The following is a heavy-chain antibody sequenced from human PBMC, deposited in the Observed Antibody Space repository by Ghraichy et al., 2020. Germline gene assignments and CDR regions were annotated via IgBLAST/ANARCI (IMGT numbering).Heavy chain of an antibody. D-gene: IGHD5-12*01. CDR3: ARQRRGGWLRREAMDV. Sequence: SETLSLTCTVSGGSISSYYWSWIRQPPGKGLEWIGYIYYSGSTNYNPSLKSRVTISVDTSKNQFSLKLSSVTAADTAVYYCARQRRGGWLRREAMDVWGQGTTVTVSS. V-gene: IGHV4-59*08. CDR2: IYYSGST. J-gene: IGHJ6*02. CDR1: GGSISSYY.